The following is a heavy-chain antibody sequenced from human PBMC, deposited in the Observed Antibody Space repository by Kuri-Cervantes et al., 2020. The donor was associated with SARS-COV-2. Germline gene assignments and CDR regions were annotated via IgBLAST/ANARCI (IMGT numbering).Heavy chain of an antibody. J-gene: IGHJ5*02. V-gene: IGHV1-18*01. CDR2: ISAYNGNT. CDR3: ARSSGYSSGWSSGRNWFDP. D-gene: IGHD6-19*01. CDR1: GYTFTSYG. Sequence: ASVKVSCKASGYTFTSYGISWVRQAPGQGLEWMGWISAYNGNTNYAQKLQGRVTMTRNTSISTAYMELSSLRSEDTAVYYCARSSGYSSGWSSGRNWFDPWGQGTLVTFSS.